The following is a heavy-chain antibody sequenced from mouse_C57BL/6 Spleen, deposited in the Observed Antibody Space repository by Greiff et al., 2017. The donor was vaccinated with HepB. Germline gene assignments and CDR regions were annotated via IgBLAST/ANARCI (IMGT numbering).Heavy chain of an antibody. J-gene: IGHJ2*01. CDR1: GYTFTSYW. Sequence: QVQLKQPGAELVMPGASVKLSCKASGYTFTSYWMHWVKQRPGQGLEWIGEIDPSDSYTNYNQKFKGKSTLTVDKSSSTAYMQLSSLTSEDSAVYDCARAKEDFYYWGQGTTLTVSS. V-gene: IGHV1-69*01. CDR2: IDPSDSYT. CDR3: ARAKEDFYY.